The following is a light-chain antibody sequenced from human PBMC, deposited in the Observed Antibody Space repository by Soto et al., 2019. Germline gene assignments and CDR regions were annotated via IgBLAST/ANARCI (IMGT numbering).Light chain of an antibody. J-gene: IGKJ2*01. V-gene: IGKV4-1*01. CDR1: QSVLYSSNNKNY. CDR3: QQYYSTLYT. Sequence: DIVMTQSPDSLAVSLGERATINCKSSQSVLYSSNNKNYLAWYQQKPGQPPKLLIYWASTRESGVPDRFSGSGYGTDFTPTISSLQAEDVAVYYCQQYYSTLYTSGHGTKLEI. CDR2: WAS.